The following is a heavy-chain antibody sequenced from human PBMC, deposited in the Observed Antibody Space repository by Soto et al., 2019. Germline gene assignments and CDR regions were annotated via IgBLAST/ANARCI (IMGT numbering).Heavy chain of an antibody. CDR2: MHRNGNST. V-gene: IGHV3-20*04. Sequence: PGGSLRLSCVVSGFSLEEYGMSWVRQAPGKGPEWVSGMHRNGNSTGYADAVKGRFPISRDDAKNSLYLQMSSLRAEDTAFFYFARDNSGGYEYGDYGVPWGHGTRVTVSS. J-gene: IGHJ5*02. CDR3: ARDNSGGYEYGDYGVP. D-gene: IGHD4-17*01. CDR1: GFSLEEYG.